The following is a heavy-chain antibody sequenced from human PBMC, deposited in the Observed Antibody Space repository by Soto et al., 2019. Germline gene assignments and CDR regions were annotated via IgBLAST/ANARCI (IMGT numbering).Heavy chain of an antibody. CDR3: AANKEYYYDSSGYYRVPYFDY. J-gene: IGHJ4*02. CDR1: GGSISSSSYY. D-gene: IGHD3-22*01. V-gene: IGHV4-39*01. CDR2: IYYSGST. Sequence: SETLSLTCTVSGGSISSSSYYWGWIRQPPGKGLEWIGSIYYSGSTYYNPSLKSRVTISVDTSKNQFSLKLSSVTAADTAVYYCAANKEYYYDSSGYYRVPYFDYWGQGTLVTVSS.